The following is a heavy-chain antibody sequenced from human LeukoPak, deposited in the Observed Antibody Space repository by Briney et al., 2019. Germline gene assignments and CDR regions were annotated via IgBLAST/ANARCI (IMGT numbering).Heavy chain of an antibody. V-gene: IGHV4-30-4*01. Sequence: PSQTLSPTCTVSGGSISSGDYYWSWIRQPPGKGLEWIGYIYYSGTTYYNPSLRSRLTISVDTSKNQFSLKLSSVTAADTAVYYCARYGSGSNDYWGQGTLVTVSS. CDR2: IYYSGTT. CDR3: ARYGSGSNDY. CDR1: GGSISSGDYY. D-gene: IGHD3-10*01. J-gene: IGHJ4*02.